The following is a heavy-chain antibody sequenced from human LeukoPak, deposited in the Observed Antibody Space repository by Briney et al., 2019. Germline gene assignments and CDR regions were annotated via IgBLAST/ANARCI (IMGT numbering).Heavy chain of an antibody. CDR2: IRYDGSNK. CDR1: GFTFSSYG. J-gene: IGHJ6*03. D-gene: IGHD2-8*02. CDR3: AKDATSTDYYYMDV. Sequence: GGSLRLSCAASGFTFSSYGMHWVRQAPGKGLEWVAVIRYDGSNKYYADSVKGRFTISRDNSKNTLYLQMNSLRAEDTAVYYCAKDATSTDYYYMDVWGKGTTVTVSS. V-gene: IGHV3-33*06.